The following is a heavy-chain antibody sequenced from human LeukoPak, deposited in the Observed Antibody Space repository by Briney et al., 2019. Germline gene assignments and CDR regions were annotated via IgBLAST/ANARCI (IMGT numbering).Heavy chain of an antibody. Sequence: PGGSLRLSCAASGFNVDTNFMSWVRQAPGKGLEWVSVIYSGGATFYADSVKGRFTISRDNAKNSLYLQMNSLRAEDSAIYYCARGWFDYWGQGTLVTVSS. V-gene: IGHV3-53*01. CDR1: GFNVDTNF. CDR3: ARGWFDY. J-gene: IGHJ4*02. CDR2: IYSGGAT.